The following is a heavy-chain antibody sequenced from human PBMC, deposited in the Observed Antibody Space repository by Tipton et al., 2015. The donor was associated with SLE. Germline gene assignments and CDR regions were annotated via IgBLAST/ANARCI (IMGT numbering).Heavy chain of an antibody. Sequence: TLSLTCTVSGDSISNSPYYWGWIRQPPGKGLEWIGSIFYSGSTSYNPSLQSRVTISVDTSKNQFSLKLNSVTASDTAVYYCARQVASFDYWGQGTLVTVSS. CDR3: ARQVASFDY. CDR1: GDSISNSPYY. J-gene: IGHJ4*02. D-gene: IGHD5-12*01. CDR2: IFYSGST. V-gene: IGHV4-39*01.